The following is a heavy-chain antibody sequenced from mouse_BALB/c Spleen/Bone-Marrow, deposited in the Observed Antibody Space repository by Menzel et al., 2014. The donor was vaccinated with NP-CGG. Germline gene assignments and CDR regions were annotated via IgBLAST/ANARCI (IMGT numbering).Heavy chain of an antibody. V-gene: IGHV4-1*02. D-gene: IGHD1-1*01. J-gene: IGHJ1*01. Sequence: EVMLVESGGGLVQPGGSLKLSCAASRFDFSRYWMSWVRQAPGKGLEWIGEINPDSSTINYTPSLKDKFIISRDNAKSTLYLQMSKVRSEDTALYYCARLNYYGNLFIWGAGTTVTVSS. CDR3: ARLNYYGNLFI. CDR2: INPDSSTI. CDR1: RFDFSRYW.